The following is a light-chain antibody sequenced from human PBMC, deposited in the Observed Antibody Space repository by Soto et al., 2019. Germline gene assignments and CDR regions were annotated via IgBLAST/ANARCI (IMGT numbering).Light chain of an antibody. J-gene: IGKJ5*01. Sequence: EIVLTQSPGTLSLSPGDTATLSCRASQSVSNTYLAWYQQKPGQAPRLLIYGASSRATGFPDRFSGSGSGTDFTLTISRLEPEDFAVYYCQQYGSSSITFGQGTRLEI. CDR1: QSVSNTY. CDR3: QQYGSSSIT. V-gene: IGKV3-20*01. CDR2: GAS.